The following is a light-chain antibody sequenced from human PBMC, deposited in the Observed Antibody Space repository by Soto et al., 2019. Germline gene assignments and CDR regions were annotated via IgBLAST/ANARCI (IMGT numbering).Light chain of an antibody. Sequence: QSVVTQRPCAAGAPGQLVTISCTGTKNDTGVYDLVSRYQHHPREAPRLSSHGAVQRASGVPYRFSGSKSGNTASLTVSGLQAADEADYFCKSYAGSNTYVFGSGTKVTVL. V-gene: IGLV2-8*01. J-gene: IGLJ1*01. CDR3: KSYAGSNTYV. CDR2: GAV. CDR1: KNDTGVYDL.